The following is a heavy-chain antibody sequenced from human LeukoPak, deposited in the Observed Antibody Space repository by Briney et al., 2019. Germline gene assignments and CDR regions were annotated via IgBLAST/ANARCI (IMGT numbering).Heavy chain of an antibody. CDR1: GGSISSSSYY. CDR2: IYYSGST. CDR3: ARHEGIWGQLVLLDY. D-gene: IGHD6-6*01. Sequence: PSETLSLTCTVSGGSISSSSYYWGWIRQPPGKGLEWIGSIYYSGSTYYNPSLKSRVTISVDTSKNQFSLKLSSVTAADTAVYYCARHEGIWGQLVLLDYWGQGTLVTVSS. J-gene: IGHJ4*02. V-gene: IGHV4-39*01.